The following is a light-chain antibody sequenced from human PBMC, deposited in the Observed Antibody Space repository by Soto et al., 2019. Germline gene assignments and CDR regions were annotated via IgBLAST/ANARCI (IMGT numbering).Light chain of an antibody. Sequence: EIVMTQSPDYLAVSLGERATINCKPSQSVLYSSNNKNYLAWYQQKPGQPPKLLIYWASTRESGVPDRFSGSGSGTDFTLTISSLQAEDVALYYCQQYYSTPRTIGQGTKVEIK. CDR2: WAS. J-gene: IGKJ1*01. V-gene: IGKV4-1*01. CDR1: QSVLYSSNNKNY. CDR3: QQYYSTPRT.